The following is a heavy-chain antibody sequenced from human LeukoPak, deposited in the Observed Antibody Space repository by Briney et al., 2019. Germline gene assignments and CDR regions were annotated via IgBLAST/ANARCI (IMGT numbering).Heavy chain of an antibody. Sequence: GGSLRLSCAASGLTFSNYWMSWVRQTPGKGLEWVSSISGSGRGTYYADSVKGRFTISRDNSKNTLYLQINSLRVEDTAVYYCAKASIGSAMVRGVTAFDYWGQGTLVTVSS. CDR2: ISGSGRGT. V-gene: IGHV3-23*01. D-gene: IGHD3-10*01. CDR3: AKASIGSAMVRGVTAFDY. CDR1: GLTFSNYW. J-gene: IGHJ4*02.